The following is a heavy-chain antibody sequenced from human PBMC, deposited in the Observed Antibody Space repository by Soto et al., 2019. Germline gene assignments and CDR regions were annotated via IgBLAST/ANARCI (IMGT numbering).Heavy chain of an antibody. J-gene: IGHJ5*02. CDR2: IFANGHT. D-gene: IGHD6-13*01. Sequence: PSETRSLTCIVSGGSISEKYWNWVRQPPGKGLEWIGLIFANGHTDYNPSLKSRVTMSVDASKNQFSLRLTSMTAADTAVYYCAASLAASGLNWLDPWGRGTLVTVSS. CDR3: AASLAASGLNWLDP. CDR1: GGSISEKY. V-gene: IGHV4-4*07.